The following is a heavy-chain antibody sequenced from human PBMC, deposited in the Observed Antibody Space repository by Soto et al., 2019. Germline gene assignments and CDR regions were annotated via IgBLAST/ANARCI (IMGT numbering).Heavy chain of an antibody. J-gene: IGHJ6*03. CDR2: IRSKANSYAT. CDR1: GFTFSGSA. V-gene: IGHV3-73*01. Sequence: EVQLVESGGGLVQPGGSLKLSCAASGFTFSGSAMHWVRQASGKGLEWVGRIRSKANSYATAYAASVKGRFTISGDDSKNTAYLQMNSLKTEDTAVYYCTRLEGWDDYYYMDVWGKGTTVTVSS. D-gene: IGHD3-3*01. CDR3: TRLEGWDDYYYMDV.